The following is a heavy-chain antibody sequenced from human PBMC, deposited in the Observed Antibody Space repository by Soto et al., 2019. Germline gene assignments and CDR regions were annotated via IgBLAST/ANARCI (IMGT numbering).Heavy chain of an antibody. J-gene: IGHJ4*02. Sequence: EVQLLESGGGLLQPGGSLRLSCAASGFTFSSYAMSWVRKSPGKGLEWVSAIRGSGGSTYYADSVKGRLTITRDTSKNTLYLQMNSLRAEDTAVYYCAKGRGKYQLRPLDYWGQGTMVTFSS. CDR1: GFTFSSYA. CDR3: AKGRGKYQLRPLDY. D-gene: IGHD2-2*01. CDR2: IRGSGGST. V-gene: IGHV3-23*01.